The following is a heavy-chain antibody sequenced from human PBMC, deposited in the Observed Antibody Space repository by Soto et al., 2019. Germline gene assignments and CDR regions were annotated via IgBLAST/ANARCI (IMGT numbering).Heavy chain of an antibody. CDR1: GGTFSSYS. Sequence: QVQLVQSGAEVKKPGSSVNVSCKASGGTFSSYSINWVRQAPGQGLEWMGEIIPIFGTANYAQKFQGRVTITADESTSTAYMELSRLRSEDTGVYYCARDGGRHSGGIDYWGQGTLVTVSS. CDR3: ARDGGRHSGGIDY. J-gene: IGHJ4*02. V-gene: IGHV1-69*01. CDR2: IIPIFGTA. D-gene: IGHD1-26*01.